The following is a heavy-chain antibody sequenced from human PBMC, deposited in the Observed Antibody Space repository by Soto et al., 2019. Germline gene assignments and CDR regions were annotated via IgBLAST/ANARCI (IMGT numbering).Heavy chain of an antibody. Sequence: GGSLRLSCAASGFTFSGSAMHWVRQASGKGLEWVGRIRSKANSYATAYAASVKGRFTISRDDSKNTAYLQMNSLKTEDTAVYYCTRQQLWLRGRPFDYYYYYMDVWGKGTTVTVSS. D-gene: IGHD5-18*01. CDR3: TRQQLWLRGRPFDYYYYYMDV. CDR1: GFTFSGSA. J-gene: IGHJ6*03. CDR2: IRSKANSYAT. V-gene: IGHV3-73*01.